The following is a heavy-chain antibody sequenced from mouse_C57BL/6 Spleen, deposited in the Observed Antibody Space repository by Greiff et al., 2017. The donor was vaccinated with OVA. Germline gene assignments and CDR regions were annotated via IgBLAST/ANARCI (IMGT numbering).Heavy chain of an antibody. V-gene: IGHV1-4*01. Sequence: QVQLQQSGAELARPGASVKMSCKASGYTFTSYTMHWVKQRPGQGLEWIGYINPSSGYTKYNQKFKDKATLTADKSSSTAYMQLSSLTSEDSAVYYCAREYYGSSPLYAMDYWGQGTSVTVSS. CDR1: GYTFTSYT. D-gene: IGHD1-1*01. CDR2: INPSSGYT. CDR3: AREYYGSSPLYAMDY. J-gene: IGHJ4*01.